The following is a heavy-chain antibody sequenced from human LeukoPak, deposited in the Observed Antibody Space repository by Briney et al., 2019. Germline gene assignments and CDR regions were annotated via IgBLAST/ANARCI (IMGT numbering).Heavy chain of an antibody. V-gene: IGHV3-30*18. J-gene: IGHJ4*02. CDR2: MSYDGSDK. D-gene: IGHD6-6*01. Sequence: GGSLRLSCAASGFTFSNYGMHWVRQAPGKGLEWVAGMSYDGSDKYHADSVKGRFTISRDNSNNTLYMQMNSLRAEDTAVYYCAKGLYRSSSVIDKWGQGTLVTVSS. CDR3: AKGLYRSSSVIDK. CDR1: GFTFSNYG.